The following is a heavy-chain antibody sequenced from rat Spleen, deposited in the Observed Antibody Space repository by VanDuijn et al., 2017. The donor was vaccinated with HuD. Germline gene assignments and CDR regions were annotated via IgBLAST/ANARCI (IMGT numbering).Heavy chain of an antibody. Sequence: EVQLVESGGGLVQPGRSMKLSCAASGFTFSNYDMAWVRQAPTKGLEWVASISFDGSGTYYRDSVKGRFTISRDNAKSTLYLQMNSLRSEDTATYYCAKGTPFEYWGQGVMVTVSS. V-gene: IGHV5-22*01. CDR1: GFTFSNYD. CDR2: ISFDGSGT. J-gene: IGHJ2*01. CDR3: AKGTPFEY.